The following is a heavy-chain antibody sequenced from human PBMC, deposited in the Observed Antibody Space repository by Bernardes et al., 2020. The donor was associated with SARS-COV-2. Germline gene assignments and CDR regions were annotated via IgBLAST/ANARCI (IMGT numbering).Heavy chain of an antibody. V-gene: IGHV3-33*01. CDR2: IWYDGSNK. Sequence: GGSLRLFCAASGFPFSSYGMHWVRQAPGKGLSWVAVIWYDGSNKYYADSVKVRFTISRDNSKNTLYLQMNSLRAEDTAVYYCAREIVSGWNGDYFDYWGQGTLVTVSS. J-gene: IGHJ4*02. CDR3: AREIVSGWNGDYFDY. CDR1: GFPFSSYG. D-gene: IGHD6-19*01.